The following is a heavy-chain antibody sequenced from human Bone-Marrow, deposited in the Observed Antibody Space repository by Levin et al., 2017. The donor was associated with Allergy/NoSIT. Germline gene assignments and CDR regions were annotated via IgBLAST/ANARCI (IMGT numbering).Heavy chain of an antibody. CDR2: LSYDGSKN. D-gene: IGHD3-16*01. Sequence: GESLKISCAASGFTFSSHAMNWVRQAPGKGLEWVAVLSYDGSKNYYIDSVKGRFTISRDNSKNTLFLQMNSLRVEDTAVYYCARAILLGNYMDVWGKGTTVTVSS. J-gene: IGHJ6*03. V-gene: IGHV3-30-3*01. CDR3: ARAILLGNYMDV. CDR1: GFTFSSHA.